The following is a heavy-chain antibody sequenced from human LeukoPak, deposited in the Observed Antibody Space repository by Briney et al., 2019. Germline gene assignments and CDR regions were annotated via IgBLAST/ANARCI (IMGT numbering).Heavy chain of an antibody. J-gene: IGHJ4*02. Sequence: ASVKDSCKASGYTFTSYGISWVRQAPGQGLEWMGWISAYNDNTNYAQNLQGRVAMTTDTSTSTAYMELRSLRSDDTAVYYCARDGVAVAETRLLHPNQNFDYWGQGTLVTVSS. CDR1: GYTFTSYG. CDR2: ISAYNDNT. V-gene: IGHV1-18*01. D-gene: IGHD6-19*01. CDR3: ARDGVAVAETRLLHPNQNFDY.